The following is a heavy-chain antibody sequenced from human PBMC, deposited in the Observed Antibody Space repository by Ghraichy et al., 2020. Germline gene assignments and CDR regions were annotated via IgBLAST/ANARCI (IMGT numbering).Heavy chain of an antibody. CDR1: GFPFSSYW. J-gene: IGHJ6*02. D-gene: IGHD3-3*01. V-gene: IGHV3-7*01. Sequence: GSLRLSCAASGFPFSSYWMSWVRQAPGKGLEWVANIKQDGSEKYYVDSVKGRFTISRDNAKNSLYLQMNSLRAEDTAVYYCARDRTEGSGYYYYGMDVWGQGTTVTVSS. CDR2: IKQDGSEK. CDR3: ARDRTEGSGYYYYGMDV.